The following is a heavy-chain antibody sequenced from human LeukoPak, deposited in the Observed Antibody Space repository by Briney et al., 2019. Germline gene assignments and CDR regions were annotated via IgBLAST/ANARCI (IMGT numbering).Heavy chain of an antibody. CDR1: GFSFKDTG. CDR2: IWFDGSTK. Sequence: AGGSLRLSCAASGFSFKDTGMHWVRQAPGKGPEWLTIIWFDGSTKYYADSVKGRFTISRDSAKNSLYLQMNSLRAEDTAVYYCARFRTWGDKAFDYWGQGTLVTVSS. CDR3: ARFRTWGDKAFDY. J-gene: IGHJ4*02. D-gene: IGHD2-21*02. V-gene: IGHV3-33*01.